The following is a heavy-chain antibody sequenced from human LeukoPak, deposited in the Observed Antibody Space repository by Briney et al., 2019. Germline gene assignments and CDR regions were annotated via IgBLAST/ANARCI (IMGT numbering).Heavy chain of an antibody. J-gene: IGHJ6*04. V-gene: IGHV3-13*05. CDR2: IGTAGDP. CDR1: GFTLSSYD. CDR3: ARANLMFWGMDV. Sequence: QSGGSLRLSCAASGFTLSSYDMHWVCQATGKGLEWDSAIGTAGDPYYPGSVKGRFTISRENAKNSLYLQMNSLRAGDTAVYYCARANLMFWGMDVWANGTTVTVSS. D-gene: IGHD2-8*01.